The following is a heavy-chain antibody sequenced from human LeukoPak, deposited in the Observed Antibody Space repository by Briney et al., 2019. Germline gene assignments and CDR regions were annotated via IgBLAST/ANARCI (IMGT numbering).Heavy chain of an antibody. CDR2: ISAYNGNT. CDR1: GYTFTSYG. D-gene: IGHD3-22*01. CDR3: ARDSYDSSGYLIYYYMDV. J-gene: IGHJ6*03. V-gene: IGHV1-18*01. Sequence: GASVKVSCKASGYTFTSYGISWVRQAPGQGLEWMGWISAYNGNTNYAQKLQGRVTVTTDTSTSTAYMELRSLRSDDTAVYYCARDSYDSSGYLIYYYMDVWGKGTTVTVSS.